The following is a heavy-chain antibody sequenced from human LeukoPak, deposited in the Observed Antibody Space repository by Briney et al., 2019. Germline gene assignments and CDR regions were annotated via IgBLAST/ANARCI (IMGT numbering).Heavy chain of an antibody. Sequence: SETLSLTCAVSGGSISSGGYSWSWIRQPPGKGLEWIGYIYHSGSTYYNPSLKSRVTISVDRSKNQFSLKLSSVTAADTAVYYCASEPQHRLAYCGGDCSPPPWGQGTLVTVSS. CDR3: ASEPQHRLAYCGGDCSPPP. D-gene: IGHD2-21*02. V-gene: IGHV4-30-2*01. CDR2: IYHSGST. J-gene: IGHJ5*02. CDR1: GGSISSGGYS.